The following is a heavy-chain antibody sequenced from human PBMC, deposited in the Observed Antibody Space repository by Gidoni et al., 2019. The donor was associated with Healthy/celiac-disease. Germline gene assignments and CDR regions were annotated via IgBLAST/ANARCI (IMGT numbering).Heavy chain of an antibody. CDR3: ARRAKNWFDP. Sequence: QLQLQESGPGLVTPSETQSITCTVSGGSISSSSYYWGWIRQPPGKGLEWIGIIYYSGSTNYNPSLKSQVTISVDTSKNQFSLKLSSVTAADTAVYYCARRAKNWFDPLGQGTLVTVSS. V-gene: IGHV4-39*01. CDR2: IYYSGST. CDR1: GGSISSSSYY. J-gene: IGHJ5*02.